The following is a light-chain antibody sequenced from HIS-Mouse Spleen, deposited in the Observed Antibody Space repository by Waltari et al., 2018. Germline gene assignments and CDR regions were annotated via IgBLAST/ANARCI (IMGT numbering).Light chain of an antibody. Sequence: DVVMTQSPLSLPVTLGQPASISCRSSQSLVHSDGNTYLNWFQQRPDQSPRRLIYKVSNRDSGVPDRFSGSGSGTDFTLKISRVEAEDVGVYYCMQGTHWLTFGGGTKVEIK. V-gene: IGKV2-30*02. J-gene: IGKJ4*01. CDR1: QSLVHSDGNTY. CDR3: MQGTHWLT. CDR2: KVS.